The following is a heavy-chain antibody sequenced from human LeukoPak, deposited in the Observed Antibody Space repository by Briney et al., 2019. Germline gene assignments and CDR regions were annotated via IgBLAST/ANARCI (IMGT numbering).Heavy chain of an antibody. D-gene: IGHD3-22*01. J-gene: IGHJ3*02. Sequence: SETLSLTCAVYGGSFSGYYWSWIRQPPGKGLEWIGEINHSGSTYYNPSLKSRVTISVDRSKNQFSLKLSSVTAADTAVYYCARGRGFYYDSSPQNAFDIWGQGTMVTVSS. CDR3: ARGRGFYYDSSPQNAFDI. CDR1: GGSFSGYY. V-gene: IGHV4-34*01. CDR2: INHSGST.